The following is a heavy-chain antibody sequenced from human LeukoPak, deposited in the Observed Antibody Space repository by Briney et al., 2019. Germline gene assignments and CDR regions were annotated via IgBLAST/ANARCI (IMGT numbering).Heavy chain of an antibody. D-gene: IGHD4-23*01. CDR3: VKDSLDYGGDSGWHFDL. CDR2: IIWNSESI. V-gene: IGHV3-9*01. J-gene: IGHJ2*01. Sequence: SLDLSFSASGFPFNNYGMHWVRPVPGKGLEWVSGIIWNSESIGYADSVKGRFTISRDNANNSLYLQMNSLRADDTAFYYCVKDSLDYGGDSGWHFDLWGRGTLVTVSS. CDR1: GFPFNNYG.